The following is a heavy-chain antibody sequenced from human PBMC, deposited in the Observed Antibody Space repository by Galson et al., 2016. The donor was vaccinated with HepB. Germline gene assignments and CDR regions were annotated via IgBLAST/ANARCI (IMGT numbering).Heavy chain of an antibody. J-gene: IGHJ5*02. D-gene: IGHD2-21*02. CDR3: ARGPTVTFYGGPTWFDL. CDR1: GFAVNSDY. V-gene: IGHV3-53*01. CDR2: IYSGGRT. Sequence: SLRLSCAVSGFAVNSDYMNWIRQAPGKGLEWISVIYSGGRTTYGDSVKGRFTISSDRSKNTLSLQMNSLRAEDTAVYYCARGPTVTFYGGPTWFDLWGQGTVVTVSS.